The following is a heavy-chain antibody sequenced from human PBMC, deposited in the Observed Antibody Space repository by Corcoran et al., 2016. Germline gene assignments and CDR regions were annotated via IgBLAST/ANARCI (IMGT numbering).Heavy chain of an antibody. CDR2: IDWDDDK. CDR3: ARIRLGIPGYYYYGMDV. J-gene: IGHJ6*02. V-gene: IGHV2-70*01. CDR1: GFSLSTSGMC. D-gene: IGHD3-10*01. Sequence: QVTLRESGPALVKPTQTLTLTCTFSGFSLSTSGMCVSWIRQPPGKALAWLALIDWDDDKYYSTSLKTRLTISKDTSKNQVFLTMPNMDTVDTATYCCARIRLGIPGYYYYGMDVWGQGTTVTVSS.